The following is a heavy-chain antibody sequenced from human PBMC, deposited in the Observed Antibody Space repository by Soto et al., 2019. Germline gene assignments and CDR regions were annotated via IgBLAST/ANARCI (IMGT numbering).Heavy chain of an antibody. J-gene: IGHJ4*02. D-gene: IGHD2-21*02. V-gene: IGHV4-4*02. CDR3: ARRGGGVVLTATTPFDY. CDR2: IYHSGRT. Sequence: QVPLQESGPRLVRPSGTLSLTSPVSSGSIRTANWWSWVRQPPGRGLVWIGEIYHSGRTNYNLSLKRRVTLSVDKSKTQFSLRLSSVTAADTAMYYWARRGGGVVLTATTPFDYWGQGTLVTVSS. CDR1: SGSIRTANW.